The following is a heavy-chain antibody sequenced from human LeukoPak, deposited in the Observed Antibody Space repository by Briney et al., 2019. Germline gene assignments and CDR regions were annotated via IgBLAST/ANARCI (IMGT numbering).Heavy chain of an antibody. Sequence: GESLKISCKGSGYSFTSYWIGWVRQMPEKGLECMGIIYPGDSDTRYSPSFQGQVTISADKSISTAYLQWSSLKASDTAIYYCARQKWWDLYNWFDPWGQGTLVTVSS. V-gene: IGHV5-51*01. CDR3: ARQKWWDLYNWFDP. D-gene: IGHD2-8*01. CDR2: IYPGDSDT. CDR1: GYSFTSYW. J-gene: IGHJ5*02.